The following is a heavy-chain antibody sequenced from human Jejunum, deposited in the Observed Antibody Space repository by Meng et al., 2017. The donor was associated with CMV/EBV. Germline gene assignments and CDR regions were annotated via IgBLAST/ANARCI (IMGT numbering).Heavy chain of an antibody. V-gene: IGHV4-30-4*08. D-gene: IGHD2-2*01. J-gene: IGHJ5*02. CDR3: ARTQDCSTTSCYTGFDP. CDR2: IKYSGRT. CDR1: ISSGDYY. Sequence: ISSGDYYRSVIRQPPGKRLEWIGFIKYSGRTYYNPSLTSRVTISLDTSENHFSLRLSSVTAADTAVYYCARTQDCSTTSCYTGFDPWGQGTLVTVSS.